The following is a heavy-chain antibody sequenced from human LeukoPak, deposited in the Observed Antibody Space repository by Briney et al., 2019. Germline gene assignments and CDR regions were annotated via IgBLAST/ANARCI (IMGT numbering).Heavy chain of an antibody. J-gene: IGHJ5*02. CDR3: ARDWNRELHFDP. CDR2: INHSGST. Sequence: PSETLSLTCAVYGGSFSGYYWSWIRQPPGKGLEWIGEINHSGSTNYNPSLKSRVTISVDTSKNQFSLKLSSVTAEDTAVYYCARDWNRELHFDPWGQGTLVTVSS. CDR1: GGSFSGYY. D-gene: IGHD1-26*01. V-gene: IGHV4-34*01.